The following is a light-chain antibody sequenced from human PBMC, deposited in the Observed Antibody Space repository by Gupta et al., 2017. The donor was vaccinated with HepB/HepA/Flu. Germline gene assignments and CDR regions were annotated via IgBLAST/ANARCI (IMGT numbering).Light chain of an antibody. V-gene: IGKV1-39*01. CDR3: QQRDSTPIT. CDR2: AAS. Sequence: DIQMTQSPSSLSASVGDRVTITCRASQSISSYLNWYQQKPGKAPKLLIYAASRLQSGVPSRFSGSGSGTDFTLTISSRQPEDFATYYCQQRDSTPITFGGGTKVEIK. CDR1: QSISSY. J-gene: IGKJ4*01.